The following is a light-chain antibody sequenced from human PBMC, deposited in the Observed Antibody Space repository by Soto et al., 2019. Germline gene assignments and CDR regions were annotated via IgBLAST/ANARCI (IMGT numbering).Light chain of an antibody. CDR1: QSIRSN. Sequence: EIVMTQSPDTLSVSPGEGATLSCSVSQSIRSNLAWYQQRPGQAPRLLMYGASTRADGIPARFTGSGSGTEFTLTISSLQSEDFAVYYCQQYHIWPPWTSGQGTKVELK. V-gene: IGKV3-15*01. CDR2: GAS. J-gene: IGKJ1*01. CDR3: QQYHIWPPWT.